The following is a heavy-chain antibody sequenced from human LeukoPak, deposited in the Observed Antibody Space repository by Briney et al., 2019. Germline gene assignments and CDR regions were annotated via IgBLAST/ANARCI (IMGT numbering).Heavy chain of an antibody. CDR1: GGSISSGDYY. CDR2: IYYSGST. CDR3: ARGPNHDFWSGYYMENWFDP. V-gene: IGHV4-30-4*08. J-gene: IGHJ5*02. D-gene: IGHD3-3*01. Sequence: SETLSLTCTVSGGSISSGDYYWSWIRQPPGKGLEWIGYIYYSGSTYNNPSLKSRVTISVDTSKNQFSLKLSSVTAADTAVYYCARGPNHDFWSGYYMENWFDPWGQGTLVTVSS.